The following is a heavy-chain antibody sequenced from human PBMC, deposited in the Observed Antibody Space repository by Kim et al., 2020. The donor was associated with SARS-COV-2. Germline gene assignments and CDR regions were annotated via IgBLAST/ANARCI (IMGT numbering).Heavy chain of an antibody. Sequence: SETLSLTCAVYGESLTGFYWNWIRQSPGKGLEWIGHITFRGETTYNPSFKTRVAMSVYTTTNQFSLKLQSVTVADTAVYFCARLYTSAWYASYFDSWGQGTLVAVSS. CDR2: ITFRGET. V-gene: IGHV4-34*01. CDR1: GESLTGFY. CDR3: ARLYTSAWYASYFDS. D-gene: IGHD6-19*01. J-gene: IGHJ4*02.